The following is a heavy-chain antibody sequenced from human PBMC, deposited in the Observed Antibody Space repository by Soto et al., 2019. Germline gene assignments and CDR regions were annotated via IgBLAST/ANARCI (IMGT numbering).Heavy chain of an antibody. CDR2: IYPGDSDT. CDR3: ARQKNRYCANGVCYSLYSMDV. D-gene: IGHD2-8*01. CDR1: GYSFTSYW. V-gene: IGHV5-51*01. J-gene: IGHJ6*02. Sequence: PGESLKISCKGSGYSFTSYWIGWVRQMPGKGLEWMGIIYPGDSDTRYSPSFQGQVTISADKSISTAYLQWSSLKASDTAMYYCARQKNRYCANGVCYSLYSMDVWGQRTTVTVSS.